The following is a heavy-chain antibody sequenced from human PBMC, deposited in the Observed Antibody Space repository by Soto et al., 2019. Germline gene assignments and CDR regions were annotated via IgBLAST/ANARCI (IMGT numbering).Heavy chain of an antibody. J-gene: IGHJ4*02. CDR1: GFTFSSYA. V-gene: IGHV3-30-3*01. CDR2: ISYDGSNK. Sequence: GSLRLSCAASGFTFSSYAVHWVRQAPGKGLEWVAVISYDGSNKYYADSVKGRFTISRDNSKNTLYLQMNSLRAEDTAVYYCARSPTVSYSFDYWGQGTLVTVSS. D-gene: IGHD4-17*01. CDR3: ARSPTVSYSFDY.